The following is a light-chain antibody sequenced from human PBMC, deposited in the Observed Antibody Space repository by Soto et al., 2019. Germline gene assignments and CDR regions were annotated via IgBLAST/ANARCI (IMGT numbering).Light chain of an antibody. CDR1: QGISSY. V-gene: IGKV1-9*01. J-gene: IGKJ1*01. CDR2: AAS. Sequence: DIQLTQSPSFLSASVGDRVTITCRASQGISSYLAWYQQKPGKAPKLLIYAASTLQSGVPSRFSGSGSGTEFTLTISGLQPEDFATYYCQQLNSYLLWTFGQGTKVDIK. CDR3: QQLNSYLLWT.